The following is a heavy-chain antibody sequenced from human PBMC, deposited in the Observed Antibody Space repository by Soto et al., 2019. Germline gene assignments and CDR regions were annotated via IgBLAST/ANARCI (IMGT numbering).Heavy chain of an antibody. D-gene: IGHD6-25*01. J-gene: IGHJ4*02. Sequence: SVKVSCKASGDTFSSYAISWVRQAPGHGLEWMGGIIPLYGTTNYAQKFQDRVTITADESTSTAYMELSSLTSDDTAVYYCARGKERSGPYYLDLWGQGTQVTVSS. CDR2: IIPLYGTT. CDR1: GDTFSSYA. V-gene: IGHV1-69*13. CDR3: ARGKERSGPYYLDL.